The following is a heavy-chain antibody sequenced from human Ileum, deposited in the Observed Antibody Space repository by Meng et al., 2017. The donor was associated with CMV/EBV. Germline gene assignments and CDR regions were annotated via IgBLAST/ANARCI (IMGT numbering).Heavy chain of an antibody. CDR3: ARGRNRAFDS. V-gene: IGHV6-1*01. Sequence: SQTPSLTGAISGDSVSNNIDTWNWIRQSPSRGLEWLGMTYYRSKWYSDYVVSVKSRITIIADTSKNQFSLQMNSVTPEDTAVYYCARGRNRAFDSWGQGAQVTVSS. CDR1: GDSVSNNIDT. J-gene: IGHJ4*02. CDR2: TYYRSKWYS. D-gene: IGHD3-16*02.